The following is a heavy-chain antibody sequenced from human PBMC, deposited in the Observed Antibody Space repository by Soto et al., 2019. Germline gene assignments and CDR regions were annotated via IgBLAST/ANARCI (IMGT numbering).Heavy chain of an antibody. CDR2: TYYRSKWYN. D-gene: IGHD6-19*01. J-gene: IGHJ6*02. CDR3: ARIWEESSGWTYYYYGMDV. CDR1: GDSVSSNSAA. V-gene: IGHV6-1*01. Sequence: QTLSLTCAISGDSVSSNSAAWNWIRQSPSRGLEWLGRTYYRSKWYNDYAVSVKSRITINPDTSKNQFSLQLNSVTPEDTAVYYCARIWEESSGWTYYYYGMDVWGQGTTVTVSS.